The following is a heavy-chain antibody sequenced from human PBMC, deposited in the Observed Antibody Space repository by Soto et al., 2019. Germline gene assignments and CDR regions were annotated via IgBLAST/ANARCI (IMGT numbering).Heavy chain of an antibody. Sequence: GGSLSLSCAASGFTVSSNYMSWVRQAPGKGLEWVSVIYSGGSTYYADSVKGRFTISRDNSKNTLYLQMNSLRAEDTAVYYCARADGDYAPFDYWGQGTLVTVSS. CDR3: ARADGDYAPFDY. J-gene: IGHJ4*02. CDR1: GFTVSSNY. V-gene: IGHV3-53*01. CDR2: IYSGGST. D-gene: IGHD4-17*01.